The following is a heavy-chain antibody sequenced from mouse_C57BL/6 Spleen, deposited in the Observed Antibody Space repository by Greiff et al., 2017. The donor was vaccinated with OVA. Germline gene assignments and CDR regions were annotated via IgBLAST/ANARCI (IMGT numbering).Heavy chain of an antibody. CDR2: INPNNGGT. V-gene: IGHV1-22*01. D-gene: IGHD4-1*01. CDR3: ARREAWDEYYYAMDY. Sequence: EVQLQQSGPELVKPGASVKMSCKASGYTFTDYNMHWVKQSHGKSLEWIGYINPNNGGTSYNQKFKGKATLTVNKSSSTAYMELRRLTSEDSAVYYCARREAWDEYYYAMDYWGQGTSVTVSS. CDR1: GYTFTDYN. J-gene: IGHJ4*01.